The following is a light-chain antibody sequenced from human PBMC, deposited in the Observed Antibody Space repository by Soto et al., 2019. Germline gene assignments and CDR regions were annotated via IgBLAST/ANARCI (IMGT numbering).Light chain of an antibody. V-gene: IGLV1-47*01. CDR2: RNN. CDR1: SSNIGSNF. J-gene: IGLJ2*01. Sequence: QSVLTQPPSASGTPGQRVTISCSGSSSNIGSNFIYWYQQLPGTAPKLLIYRNNQRPSGVPDRFSGSKSGTSASLAISGLRSEDEAVYNCAAWDDSLSGVVFGGGTKLTVL. CDR3: AAWDDSLSGVV.